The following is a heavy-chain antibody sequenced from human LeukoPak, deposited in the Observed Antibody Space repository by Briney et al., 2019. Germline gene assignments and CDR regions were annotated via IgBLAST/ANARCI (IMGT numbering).Heavy chain of an antibody. CDR3: ASAHGGSGYDRPFDY. Sequence: GGSLRLSCAASGFTFNNYSMIWVRQTPGKGLEWVSYIDSSASTTYYAGSVQGRFTISRDNAKNSLYLQMRSLRVEDTAFYYCASAHGGSGYDRPFDYWGQGTLVTVSS. CDR2: IDSSASTT. J-gene: IGHJ4*02. V-gene: IGHV3-48*04. CDR1: GFTFNNYS. D-gene: IGHD5-12*01.